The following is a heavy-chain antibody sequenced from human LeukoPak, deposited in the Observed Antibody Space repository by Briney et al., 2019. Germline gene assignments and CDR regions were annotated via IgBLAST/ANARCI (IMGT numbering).Heavy chain of an antibody. CDR1: RGTFSSYA. V-gene: IGHV1-69*01. J-gene: IGHJ5*02. Sequence: SVKVSCKASRGTFSSYAISWVRQAPGQGLEWMGGIIPIFGTANYAQKFQGRVTITADESTSTAYMELSSLRSEDTAVYYCARPYGSGSYYWFDPWGQGTLVTVSS. CDR2: IIPIFGTA. D-gene: IGHD3-10*01. CDR3: ARPYGSGSYYWFDP.